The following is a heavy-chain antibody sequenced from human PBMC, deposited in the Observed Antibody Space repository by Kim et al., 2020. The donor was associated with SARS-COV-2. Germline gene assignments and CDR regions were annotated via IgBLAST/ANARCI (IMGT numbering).Heavy chain of an antibody. CDR3: RAISYYGMDV. V-gene: IGHV4-39*01. J-gene: IGHJ6*02. CDR2: ST. Sequence: STYYNPSLKSRVTISVDTSKNQFSLKLSSVTAADTAVYYCRAISYYGMDVWGQGTTVTVSS.